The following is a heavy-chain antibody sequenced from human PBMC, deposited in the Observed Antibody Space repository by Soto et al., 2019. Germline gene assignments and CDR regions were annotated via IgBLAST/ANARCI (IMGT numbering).Heavy chain of an antibody. Sequence: EVQLLESGGGLVQPGGSLRLSCTASGFTFRNYALIWVRQAAGKGLEWISAINDDGTSTYHADSVKGRFTISRDNSRNALYLQMNSLRVEDTALYYCAKRSVRGTYSPFDYWGQGTLVTVSS. CDR1: GFTFRNYA. V-gene: IGHV3-23*01. D-gene: IGHD1-7*01. CDR3: AKRSVRGTYSPFDY. CDR2: INDDGTST. J-gene: IGHJ4*02.